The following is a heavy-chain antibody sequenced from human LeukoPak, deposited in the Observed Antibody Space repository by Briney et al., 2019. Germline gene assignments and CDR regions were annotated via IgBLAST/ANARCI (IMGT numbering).Heavy chain of an antibody. V-gene: IGHV3-21*01. J-gene: IGHJ4*02. Sequence: GGSLRLSCAASGFTFSSYSMNWVRQAPGKGLEWVSSISSSSSYIYYADSVKGRFTISRDNAKNSLYLQMNSLRAEDTAVYYCARSPLSYDSSGYYYGSIFDYWGQGTLVTVSS. D-gene: IGHD3-22*01. CDR2: ISSSSSYI. CDR1: GFTFSSYS. CDR3: ARSPLSYDSSGYYYGSIFDY.